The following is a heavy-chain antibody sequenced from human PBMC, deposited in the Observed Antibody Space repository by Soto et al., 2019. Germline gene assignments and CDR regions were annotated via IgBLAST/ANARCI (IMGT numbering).Heavy chain of an antibody. CDR3: AREGGDGVDY. CDR2: IYYSGIA. V-gene: IGHV4-31*03. CDR1: GASISSGSYY. D-gene: IGHD3-16*01. J-gene: IGHJ4*02. Sequence: QVQLQESGPGLVKASQTLSLTCTVSGASISSGSYYWSWFRQHPGKGLEWIGYIYYSGIAYYNPSLKSRLTISVDTSNTQFSLRLSSVTAADTAVYYCAREGGDGVDYWGQGTLVTVAS.